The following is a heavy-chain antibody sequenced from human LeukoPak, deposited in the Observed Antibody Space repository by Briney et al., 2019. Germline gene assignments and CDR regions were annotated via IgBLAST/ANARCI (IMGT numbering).Heavy chain of an antibody. D-gene: IGHD1-26*01. CDR2: IYYSGST. CDR3: ARRDGSYRGFF. Sequence: SETLSLTCTVSGGSINSYYWSWIRQPPGKGLEWIGSIYYSGSTYYNPSLKSRVTISVDTSKNQFSLKLSSVTAADTAVYYCARRDGSYRGFFWGQGTLVTVSS. J-gene: IGHJ4*02. V-gene: IGHV4-39*07. CDR1: GGSINSYY.